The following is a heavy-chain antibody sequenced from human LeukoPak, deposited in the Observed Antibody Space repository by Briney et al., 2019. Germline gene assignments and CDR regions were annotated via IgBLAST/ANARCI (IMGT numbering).Heavy chain of an antibody. CDR1: GFTLNTHG. Sequence: PGGSLRLSCAASGFTLNTHGMHWVRQAPGKGLEWFAAIWFDGSVKHYSDAVKGRFTISRDNSLNTLYLQVNSLRVEDTAIYYCAKYTAIQFLEPAYWGQGTLVTVSS. CDR2: IWFDGSVK. CDR3: AKYTAIQFLEPAY. J-gene: IGHJ4*02. V-gene: IGHV3-33*06. D-gene: IGHD3-3*01.